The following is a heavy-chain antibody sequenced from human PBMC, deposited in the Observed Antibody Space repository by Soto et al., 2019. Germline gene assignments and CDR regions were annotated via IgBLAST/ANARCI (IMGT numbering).Heavy chain of an antibody. J-gene: IGHJ5*02. D-gene: IGHD3-3*01. Sequence: VQLVQSGAEVKKPGASVKVSCKASGYTFTHYAMHWVRQAPGQRPEWMGWSNGANGDTKYSQRFQGRLTITRNTSATPDYMELSSQRSEDTAIYYCARYPFSDYWSGANWFDPRGQRTLITVSA. V-gene: IGHV1-3*01. CDR3: ARYPFSDYWSGANWFDP. CDR1: GYTFTHYA. CDR2: SNGANGDT.